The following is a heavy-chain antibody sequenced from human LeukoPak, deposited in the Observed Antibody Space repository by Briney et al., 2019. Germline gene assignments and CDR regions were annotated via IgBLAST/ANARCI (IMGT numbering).Heavy chain of an antibody. CDR2: ISYDGSYK. V-gene: IGHV3-30-3*01. CDR1: GFTFSSHA. CDR3: ARDRSIGITTADRSFEY. J-gene: IGHJ4*02. D-gene: IGHD3-10*01. Sequence: GRSLRLSCAASGFTFSSHAMHWVRQAPGKGLEWVAVISYDGSYKYYADSVRGRFSISRDNSKNTLYLQMDSLGAEDTAVYYCARDRSIGITTADRSFEYWGQGILVSVSS.